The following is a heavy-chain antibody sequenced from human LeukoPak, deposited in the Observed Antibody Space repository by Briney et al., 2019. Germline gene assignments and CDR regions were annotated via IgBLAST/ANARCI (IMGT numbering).Heavy chain of an antibody. CDR1: GFTFTSSA. Sequence: GASVKVSCKASGFTFTSSAMQWVRQARGQRLEWIGWIVVGSGNTNYAQKFQERVTITRDMSTSTAYMELSSLRSEDTAVYYCAAVPWYYDSSGYPHFDYWGQGTLVTVSS. CDR3: AAVPWYYDSSGYPHFDY. V-gene: IGHV1-58*02. CDR2: IVVGSGNT. D-gene: IGHD3-22*01. J-gene: IGHJ4*02.